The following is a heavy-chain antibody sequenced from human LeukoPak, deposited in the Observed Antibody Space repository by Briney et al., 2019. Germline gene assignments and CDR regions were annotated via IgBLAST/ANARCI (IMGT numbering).Heavy chain of an antibody. V-gene: IGHV3-11*01. Sequence: GGALRLSCAASGFPFSDYYMTWIRQAPGKGLEWISYIILSGASMYYADSVKGRFTISRDDANNSFYLQMSSLNSEDTAVYYCARAGRPPPYYFYYGMDVWGQGTRSPSP. J-gene: IGHJ6*02. CDR3: ARAGRPPPYYFYYGMDV. D-gene: IGHD3-10*01. CDR1: GFPFSDYY. CDR2: IILSGASM.